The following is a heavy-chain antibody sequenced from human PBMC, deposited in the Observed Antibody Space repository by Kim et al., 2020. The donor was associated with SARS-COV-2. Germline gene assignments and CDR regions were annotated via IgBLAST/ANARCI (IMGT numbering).Heavy chain of an antibody. CDR3: AKDKAEKGVFTRFVFDY. J-gene: IGHJ4*02. CDR1: GFTFDDYA. CDR2: ISWTSGAI. Sequence: GGSLRLSCAVSGFTFDDYAMHWVRQAPGKGLEWVSTISWTSGAIDYADSVKGRFTISRDNAKKSLYLQMNSLRVEDTALYYCAKDKAEKGVFTRFVFDYWGRGTLVAVSS. V-gene: IGHV3-9*01. D-gene: IGHD3-10*02.